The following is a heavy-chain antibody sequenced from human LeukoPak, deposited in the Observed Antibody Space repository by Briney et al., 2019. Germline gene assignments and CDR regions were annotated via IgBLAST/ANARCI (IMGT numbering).Heavy chain of an antibody. J-gene: IGHJ6*02. D-gene: IGHD3-10*01. V-gene: IGHV4-59*01. CDR2: IYYSGSST. CDR3: ARASRHYYGSGSNLTPWPAGMDV. Sequence: PSETLSHTCTFSGGSMSGFFWTWIRQPPGKELEWIGSIYYSGSSTKYNPSLKSRLTISVDTSKGQFSLKLNSATAADTAVYYCARASRHYYGSGSNLTPWPAGMDVWGQGTTVTVSS. CDR1: GGSMSGFF.